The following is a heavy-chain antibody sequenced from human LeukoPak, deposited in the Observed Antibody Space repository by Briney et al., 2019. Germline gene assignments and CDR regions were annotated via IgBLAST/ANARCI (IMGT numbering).Heavy chain of an antibody. V-gene: IGHV1-46*01. CDR2: INPSGGST. J-gene: IGHJ6*03. D-gene: IGHD5-18*01. Sequence: ASVKVSCKASGYTFTSYGISWVRQAPGQGLEWMGIINPSGGSTSYAQKFQGRVTMTRDTSTSTVYMELSSLRSEDTAVYYCARDGGVDTAMVSSYYYYYMDVWGKGTTVTISS. CDR1: GYTFTSYG. CDR3: ARDGGVDTAMVSSYYYYYMDV.